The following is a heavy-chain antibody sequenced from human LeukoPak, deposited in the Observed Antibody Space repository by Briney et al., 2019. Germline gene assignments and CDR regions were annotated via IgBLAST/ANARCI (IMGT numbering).Heavy chain of an antibody. Sequence: GGSLRFSCAASGFTFTDYGMHWVRQAPGKGMEWVAVIWYDGNEKRYADSVKGRFTISRDNSRNTQYLQMNSLRVEDTAVYYCAKSGGVHERWLHLDSWGQGTLVTVFS. D-gene: IGHD5-24*01. CDR1: GFTFTDYG. CDR2: IWYDGNEK. J-gene: IGHJ4*02. CDR3: AKSGGVHERWLHLDS. V-gene: IGHV3-33*06.